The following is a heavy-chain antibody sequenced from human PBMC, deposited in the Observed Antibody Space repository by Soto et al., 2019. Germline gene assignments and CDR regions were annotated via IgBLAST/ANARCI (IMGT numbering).Heavy chain of an antibody. D-gene: IGHD3-22*01. CDR1: GFSFSNYA. CDR3: VRDDRWAFDF. J-gene: IGHJ3*01. Sequence: EVQLVESGGGLVQPGGSRRVSCAASGFSFSNYAMNWVRQAPGKGLEWVSYISIGSGSIFYADSVKGRFTISRDDAKNSLYMQMNTVRDEDTAVYYCVRDDRWAFDFWGQGTMVTVSS. CDR2: ISIGSGSI. V-gene: IGHV3-48*02.